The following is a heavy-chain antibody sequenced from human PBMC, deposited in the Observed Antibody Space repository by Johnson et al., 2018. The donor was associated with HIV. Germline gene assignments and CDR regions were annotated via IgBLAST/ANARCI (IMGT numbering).Heavy chain of an antibody. CDR1: GFTFDDYG. V-gene: IGHV3-20*04. CDR3: AKVLLPQDAFDI. J-gene: IGHJ3*02. CDR2: ISWNSGSI. D-gene: IGHD2/OR15-2a*01. Sequence: VQLVESGGGVVRPGGSLRLSCAASGFTFDDYGMSWVRQVPGKGLEWVSGISWNSGSIGYADSVKGRFTISRDNAKNSLYLQMNSLRAEDTALYYCAKVLLPQDAFDIWGQGTMVTVSS.